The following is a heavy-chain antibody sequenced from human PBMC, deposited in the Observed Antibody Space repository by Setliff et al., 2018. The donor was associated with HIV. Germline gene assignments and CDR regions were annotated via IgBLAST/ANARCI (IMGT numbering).Heavy chain of an antibody. CDR3: ARPSTRGYSYAVYDY. V-gene: IGHV4-59*08. Sequence: PSETLSLTCTVSGGSISSHYWSWIRQPPGKGLEWIGYIYYSGSTNYNPSLKSRVTISVDTSKTQFSLKLSSVTAADTAVYYCARPSTRGYSYAVYDYWGQGTLVTVSS. CDR2: IYYSGST. CDR1: GGSISSHY. J-gene: IGHJ4*02. D-gene: IGHD5-18*01.